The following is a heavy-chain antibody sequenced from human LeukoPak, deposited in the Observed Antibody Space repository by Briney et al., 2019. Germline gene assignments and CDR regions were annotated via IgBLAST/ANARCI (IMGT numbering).Heavy chain of an antibody. J-gene: IGHJ4*02. Sequence: PGGSLRLSCAASGNYWMHWVRQAPGKGLVWVSHINSDGSWTGYADSVKGRFTISKDNAKNMVYLHMNSLRAEDTAIYYCAKDLIAYSYGHAGRSNFDYWGQGTLVTVSS. CDR3: AKDLIAYSYGHAGRSNFDY. CDR2: INSDGSWT. CDR1: GNYW. V-gene: IGHV3-74*01. D-gene: IGHD5-18*01.